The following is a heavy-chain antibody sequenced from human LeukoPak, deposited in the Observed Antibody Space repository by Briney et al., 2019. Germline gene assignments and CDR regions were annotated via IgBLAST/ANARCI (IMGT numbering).Heavy chain of an antibody. CDR1: GFTLASYP. D-gene: IGHD1-1*01. Sequence: GGPLRLSCAASGFTLASYPMNWVRQAPGKGLEWVSSISGDSTYIYNAGSVKGRFTISRDNAQASLYLQMISLRADDTAVYYCARVSGRLERQSDLDYWGQGTLVIVSS. J-gene: IGHJ4*02. CDR3: ARVSGRLERQSDLDY. V-gene: IGHV3-21*01. CDR2: ISGDSTYI.